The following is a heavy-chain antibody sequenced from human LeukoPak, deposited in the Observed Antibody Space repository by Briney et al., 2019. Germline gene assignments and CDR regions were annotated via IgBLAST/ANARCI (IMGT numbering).Heavy chain of an antibody. J-gene: IGHJ4*02. CDR2: INPAGSET. D-gene: IGHD2-15*01. Sequence: PGGSLRLSCVVSGFSISNDWMSWVSQAPGKGLEWVANINPAGSETLYVDSVKGRFTISRDNSKNTMYLQMNSLRPEDTAVYYCAKEGYCAGGSCTAFDCWGQGTLVTVSS. CDR3: AKEGYCAGGSCTAFDC. V-gene: IGHV3-7*01. CDR1: GFSISNDW.